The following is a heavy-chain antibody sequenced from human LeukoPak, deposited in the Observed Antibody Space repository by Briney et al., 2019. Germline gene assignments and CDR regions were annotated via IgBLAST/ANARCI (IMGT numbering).Heavy chain of an antibody. CDR2: INQDGTEK. Sequence: GGSLRLSCEASGFTFISSWMTWVRQAPGKGPEWVANINQDGTEKNYVNSVKGRFTISGDNAKKTMYLQMNSLRADDTAVYYCARSGKPYSLDVWGQGTTVTVSS. V-gene: IGHV3-7*02. CDR1: GFTFISSW. D-gene: IGHD3-10*01. CDR3: ARSGKPYSLDV. J-gene: IGHJ6*02.